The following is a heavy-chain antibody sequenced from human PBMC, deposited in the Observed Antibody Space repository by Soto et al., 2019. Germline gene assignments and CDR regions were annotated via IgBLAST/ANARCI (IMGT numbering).Heavy chain of an antibody. CDR1: GFTFDDYA. V-gene: IGHV3-9*01. Sequence: LRLSCAASGFTFDDYAMHWVRQAPGEGLEWVSGISWNSGAIDYADSVKGRFTISRDNARNSLYLQMNSLRPEDTALYYCAKAVVAGDYFDFWGQGTLVTVSS. D-gene: IGHD2-15*01. CDR3: AKAVVAGDYFDF. J-gene: IGHJ4*02. CDR2: ISWNSGAI.